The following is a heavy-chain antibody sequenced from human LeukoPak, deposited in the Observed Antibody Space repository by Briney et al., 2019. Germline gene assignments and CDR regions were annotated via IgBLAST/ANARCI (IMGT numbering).Heavy chain of an antibody. CDR2: MSPNSGIT. D-gene: IGHD3-9*01. CDR3: AREADILTGVDY. CDR1: GYTFTSYD. V-gene: IGHV1-8*01. J-gene: IGHJ4*02. Sequence: ASVKVSCKASGYTFTSYDINWVRQATGQGLEWTGWMSPNSGITGYAQKFQGRVTMTRNTSISTAYMELSSLRSEDTAVYYCAREADILTGVDYWGQGTLVTVSS.